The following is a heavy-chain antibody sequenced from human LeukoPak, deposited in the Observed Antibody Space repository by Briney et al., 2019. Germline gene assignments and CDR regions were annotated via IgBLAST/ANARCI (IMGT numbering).Heavy chain of an antibody. V-gene: IGHV4-39*01. D-gene: IGHD3-3*01. CDR1: GGSISSSSYY. CDR3: ARLSGDFWSGYKEN. J-gene: IGHJ4*02. CDR2: IYYSGNT. Sequence: SETLSLTCTVSGGSISSSSYYWGWLRQPPGMGLEWIGSIYYSGNTYYNPSLKSRVTISVDTSKNQFSLKLSSVPAADTAVYYCARLSGDFWSGYKENWGQGTLVTVSS.